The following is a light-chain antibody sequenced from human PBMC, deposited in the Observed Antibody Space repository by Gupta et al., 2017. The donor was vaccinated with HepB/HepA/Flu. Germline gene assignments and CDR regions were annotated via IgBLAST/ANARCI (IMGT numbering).Light chain of an antibody. V-gene: IGKV1-39*01. CDR2: TAS. CDR1: ECVSMY. CDR3: KQSYRLPWT. Sequence: VQITQSPSSLSSSVGDRVTIHRLASECVSMYLNWYQQKPGKAPKLLIHTASTLQSGVPSRFSGSGSGTDFTLTISRLQPEDVATYYCKQSYRLPWTFGQGTKVEIK. J-gene: IGKJ1*01.